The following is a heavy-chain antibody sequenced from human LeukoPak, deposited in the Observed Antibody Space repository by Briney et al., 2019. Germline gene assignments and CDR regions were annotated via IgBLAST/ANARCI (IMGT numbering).Heavy chain of an antibody. CDR1: GFTFSSYA. J-gene: IGHJ4*02. CDR3: ARDPAYCGGDCYSGYFDY. D-gene: IGHD2-21*02. Sequence: QPGRSPRLSCAASGFTFSSYAMHWVRQAPGKGLEWVAVISYDGSNKYYADSVKGRFTISRDNSKNTLYLQMNSLRAEDTAVYYCARDPAYCGGDCYSGYFDYWGQGTLVTVSS. CDR2: ISYDGSNK. V-gene: IGHV3-30-3*01.